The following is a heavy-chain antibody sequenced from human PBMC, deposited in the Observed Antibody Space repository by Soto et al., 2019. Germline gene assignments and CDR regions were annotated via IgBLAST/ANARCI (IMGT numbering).Heavy chain of an antibody. V-gene: IGHV3-21*01. CDR3: ARDEGDFWSGYYLLAFDI. Sequence: GGSLRLSCAASGFTFSSYSMNWVRQAPGKGLEWVSSISSSSSYIYYADSVKGRFTISRDNAKNSLYLQMNSLRAEDTAVYYCARDEGDFWSGYYLLAFDIWGQGTMVTVSS. CDR1: GFTFSSYS. J-gene: IGHJ3*02. CDR2: ISSSSSYI. D-gene: IGHD3-3*01.